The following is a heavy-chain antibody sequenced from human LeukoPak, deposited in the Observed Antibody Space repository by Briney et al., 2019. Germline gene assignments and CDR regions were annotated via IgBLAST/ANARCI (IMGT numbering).Heavy chain of an antibody. V-gene: IGHV3-21*01. CDR1: GFTYSSYS. CDR2: ISSSSSYI. CDR3: ASMVRGVITPYYFDY. D-gene: IGHD3-10*01. Sequence: PGGSLRLSCAASGFTYSSYSMNWVRQAPGKGLEWVSSISSSSSYIYYADSVKGRFTISRDNAKNSLHLQMNSLRAEDTAVYYCASMVRGVITPYYFDYWGQGTLVTVSS. J-gene: IGHJ4*02.